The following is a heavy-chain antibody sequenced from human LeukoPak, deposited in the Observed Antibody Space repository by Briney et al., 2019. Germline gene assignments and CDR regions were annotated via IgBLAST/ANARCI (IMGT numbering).Heavy chain of an antibody. J-gene: IGHJ5*02. CDR2: VYPTDSTI. Sequence: GESLKISCKGPEYDFANYWSGWVRQVPGRGLEWMGIVYPTDSTIHYSPSFQGRVTISIDRSVSTAYLQWTSLKASDSAMYFCARRRYFDTYLDPWGQGTLVTVSS. V-gene: IGHV5-51*01. CDR1: EYDFANYW. D-gene: IGHD2/OR15-2a*01. CDR3: ARRRYFDTYLDP.